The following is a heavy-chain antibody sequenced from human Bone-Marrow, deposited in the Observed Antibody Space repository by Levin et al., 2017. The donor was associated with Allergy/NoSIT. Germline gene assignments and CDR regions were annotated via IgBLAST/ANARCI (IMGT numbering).Heavy chain of an antibody. Sequence: GGSLRLSCAASGFTFSSYWMHWVRQAPGKGLVWVSRINTDGSSTSYADSVKGRFTISRDNAKNTLYLQMNSLRAEDTAVYYCTRDPLRDGEFDPWGQGTLVTVSS. V-gene: IGHV3-74*01. CDR3: TRDPLRDGEFDP. CDR2: INTDGSST. CDR1: GFTFSSYW. D-gene: IGHD3-10*01. J-gene: IGHJ5*02.